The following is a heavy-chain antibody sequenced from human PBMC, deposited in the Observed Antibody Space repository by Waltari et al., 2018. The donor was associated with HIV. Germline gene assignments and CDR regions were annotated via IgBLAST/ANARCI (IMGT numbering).Heavy chain of an antibody. CDR3: VASRDGFLRGDY. CDR2: CYPGDSET. J-gene: IGHJ4*02. V-gene: IGHV5-51*01. Sequence: EVQLVQSGAEVKKPGESLKISCKASGYTFASYWIGWVRQMPGKGLEWMGICYPGDSETRYSPSFQAQVTISADKSINTAYLHWRSLKASDSGMYFCVASRDGFLRGDYWGQGTLVTVSS. D-gene: IGHD2-2*01. CDR1: GYTFASYW.